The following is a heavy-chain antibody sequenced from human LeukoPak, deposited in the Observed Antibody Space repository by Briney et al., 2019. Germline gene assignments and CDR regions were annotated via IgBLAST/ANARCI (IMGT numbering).Heavy chain of an antibody. Sequence: ASVKVSCKASSYTFTSYGISWVRQAPGQGLEWMGWISAYNGNTNYAQKLQGRVAMTTDTSTSTAYMELRSPRSDDTAVYYCARDDPSIAVAGRDWGQGTLVTVSS. V-gene: IGHV1-18*01. J-gene: IGHJ4*02. CDR2: ISAYNGNT. CDR1: SYTFTSYG. D-gene: IGHD6-19*01. CDR3: ARDDPSIAVAGRD.